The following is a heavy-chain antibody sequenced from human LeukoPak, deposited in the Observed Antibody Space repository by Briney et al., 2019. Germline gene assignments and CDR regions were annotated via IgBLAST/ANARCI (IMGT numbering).Heavy chain of an antibody. J-gene: IGHJ4*02. CDR1: GFTFSSYE. V-gene: IGHV3-30*02. CDR3: AKTVPAAVSQFDY. Sequence: PGGSLRLSCAASGFTFSSYEMNWVRQAPGKGLEWVAFIRYDGSNKYYADSVKGRFTISRDNSKNTLYLQMNSLRAEDTAVYYCAKTVPAAVSQFDYWGQGTLVTVSS. D-gene: IGHD2-2*01. CDR2: IRYDGSNK.